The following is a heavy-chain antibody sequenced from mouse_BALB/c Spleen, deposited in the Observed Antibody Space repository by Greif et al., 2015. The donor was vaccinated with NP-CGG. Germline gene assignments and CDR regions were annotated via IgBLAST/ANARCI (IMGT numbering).Heavy chain of an antibody. Sequence: QVQLQQSGAELARPGASVKLSCKASGYTFTDYYINWVKQRTGQGLEWIGEIYPGSGNTYYNEKFKGKATLTADKSSSTAYIQLSSLTPEDSAVYFCARKGTGTDYWGQGTTLTVSS. V-gene: IGHV1-77*01. J-gene: IGHJ2*01. D-gene: IGHD4-1*01. CDR3: ARKGTGTDY. CDR2: IYPGSGNT. CDR1: GYTFTDYY.